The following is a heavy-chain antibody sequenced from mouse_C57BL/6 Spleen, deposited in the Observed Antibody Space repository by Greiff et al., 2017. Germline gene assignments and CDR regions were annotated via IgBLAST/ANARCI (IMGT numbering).Heavy chain of an antibody. Sequence: VQLQQSGAELMKPGASVTLSCKASGYTFTASGMYWVQQRPGHGLEWIGAILPGSGSTTYNPKFKGNATFTADTSSNTAYLELRSLTAEDSAICYCARDSTLCFDYWGQGTTLTVSS. D-gene: IGHD6-1*01. CDR1: GYTFTASG. CDR3: ARDSTLCFDY. V-gene: IGHV1-9*01. CDR2: ILPGSGST. J-gene: IGHJ2*01.